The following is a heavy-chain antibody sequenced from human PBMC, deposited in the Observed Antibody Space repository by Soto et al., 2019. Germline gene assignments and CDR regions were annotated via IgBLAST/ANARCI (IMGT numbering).Heavy chain of an antibody. CDR1: GYSFTNYW. V-gene: IGHV5-51*01. J-gene: IGHJ6*02. D-gene: IGHD3-22*01. Sequence: GEFLKNCCKGSGYSFTNYWSGWVRQMPGKGLEWMGIIYPGDSDTRYSPSFQGQVTISADKSISTAYLQWSSLKASDTAMYYCARQGITMIDRQPQYYYYGMDVWGQGTTVTVSS. CDR2: IYPGDSDT. CDR3: ARQGITMIDRQPQYYYYGMDV.